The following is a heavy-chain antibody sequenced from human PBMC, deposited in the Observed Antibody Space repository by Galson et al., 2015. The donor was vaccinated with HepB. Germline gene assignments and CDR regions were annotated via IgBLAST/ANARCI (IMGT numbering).Heavy chain of an antibody. D-gene: IGHD1-26*01. Sequence: SLRLSCAASGFIFSDYCMSWIRQAPGKGLEWVSYISSSGNTIYYADSVKGRFTISRDNAKNSLYLQMNSLRAEDTAVYYCARGRGGSGSYYVSDYWGQGTLVTVSS. V-gene: IGHV3-11*01. CDR3: ARGRGGSGSYYVSDY. CDR1: GFIFSDYC. J-gene: IGHJ4*02. CDR2: ISSSGNTI.